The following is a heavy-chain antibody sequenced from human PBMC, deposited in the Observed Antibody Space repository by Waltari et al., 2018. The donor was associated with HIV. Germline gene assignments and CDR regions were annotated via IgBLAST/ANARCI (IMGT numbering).Heavy chain of an antibody. CDR3: ARGSHCSSTSCYPHYYYGMDV. J-gene: IGHJ6*02. V-gene: IGHV1-46*01. CDR2: INPSGGSI. D-gene: IGHD2-2*01. CDR1: GYTFTSYY. Sequence: QVQLVQSGAEVKKPGASVKVSCKASGYTFTSYYMHWVRQAPGQGLEWMGKINPSGGSITYAQKCQGRVTMTRDTSTRTVYMEVSSLRSEDTAVYYCARGSHCSSTSCYPHYYYGMDVWGQGTTVTVS.